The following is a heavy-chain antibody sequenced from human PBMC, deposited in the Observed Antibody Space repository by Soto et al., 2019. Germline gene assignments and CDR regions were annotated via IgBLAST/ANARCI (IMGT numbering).Heavy chain of an antibody. CDR2: IWYDGSNK. CDR3: ERDLTGYYMIDY. V-gene: IGHV3-33*01. CDR1: GFTFSSYG. D-gene: IGHD3-9*01. Sequence: GGSLRLSCAASGFTFSSYGMHWVHQAPGKGLEWVAVIWYDGSNKYYADSVKGRFTISRDNSKNTLYLQMNSLRAEDTAVYFCERDLTGYYMIDYWGQGALVTVSS. J-gene: IGHJ4*02.